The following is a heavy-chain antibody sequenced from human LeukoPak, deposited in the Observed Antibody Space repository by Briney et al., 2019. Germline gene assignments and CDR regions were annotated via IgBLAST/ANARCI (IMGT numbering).Heavy chain of an antibody. V-gene: IGHV3-23*01. CDR1: GFTFSDYA. CDR3: AKDLNTVTDYYFDY. Sequence: GGSLRLSCAASGFTFSDYAMNWVRQAPGKGLEWVSTIDSRGGYTYYADSVKGRFTISRDNSKNTLYLQMNSLRAEDTAVYYCAKDLNTVTDYYFDYWGQGTLVTVSS. CDR2: IDSRGGYT. J-gene: IGHJ4*02. D-gene: IGHD4-17*01.